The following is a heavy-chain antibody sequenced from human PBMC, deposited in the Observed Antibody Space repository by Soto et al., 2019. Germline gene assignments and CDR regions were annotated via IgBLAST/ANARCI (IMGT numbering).Heavy chain of an antibody. CDR1: SGPSSSHN. CDR3: VRQGIDYLHGLVDV. J-gene: IGHJ6*02. CDR2: VYYTGGT. V-gene: IGHV4-59*08. D-gene: IGHD1-26*01. Sequence: QVHVQQSGPGLVKPSETLSLSCTVSSGPSSSHNWGWIRQPPGRGLEWIGYVYYTGGTSYNPSLNSRVTISADTSTNHISLTLSSVTAADTAVYYCVRQGIDYLHGLVDVWGQGTTVSVSS.